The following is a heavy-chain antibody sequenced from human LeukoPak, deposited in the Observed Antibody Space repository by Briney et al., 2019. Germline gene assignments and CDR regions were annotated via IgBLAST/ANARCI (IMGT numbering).Heavy chain of an antibody. D-gene: IGHD3-16*01. CDR1: GGSISSGGYS. Sequence: PSETLSLTRAVSGGSISSGGYSWSWIRQPPGKGLEWIGYIYHSGSTYYNPSLKSRVTISADRSKNQFSLKLSSVTAADTAVYYCVRAYGHWGDAFDIWGQGTLVTVSS. V-gene: IGHV4-30-2*01. CDR2: IYHSGST. J-gene: IGHJ3*02. CDR3: VRAYGHWGDAFDI.